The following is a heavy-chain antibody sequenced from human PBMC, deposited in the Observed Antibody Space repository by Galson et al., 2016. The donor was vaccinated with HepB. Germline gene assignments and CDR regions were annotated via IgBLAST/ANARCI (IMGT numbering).Heavy chain of an antibody. CDR1: GFTFSNYW. CDR2: INPGGSQR. J-gene: IGHJ4*02. Sequence: SLRLSCAASGFTFSNYWMSCVRRAPGKGLEWVANINPGGSQRYYVDSVKGRFTISRDNARNSLSLQMSSLRAEDTAAYYCARGRGGFCIANTCHSEYFDYWGQGTLVTVSS. CDR3: ARGRGGFCIANTCHSEYFDY. V-gene: IGHV3-7*01. D-gene: IGHD2-15*01.